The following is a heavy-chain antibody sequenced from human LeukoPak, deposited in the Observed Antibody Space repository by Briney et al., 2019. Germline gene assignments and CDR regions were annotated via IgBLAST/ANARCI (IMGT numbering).Heavy chain of an antibody. D-gene: IGHD3-10*01. CDR3: AKMRSYSPIC. CDR2: IGGSGGRT. V-gene: IGHV3-23*01. J-gene: IGHJ4*02. Sequence: GRYLRRYCAASGFTFSSMPMSWVPQGPGQGREWVEDIGGSGGRTYYGGSVMGRFTISRKNSKNPLYLQMNSMRAEDTAVYYCAKMRSYSPICWGQGTLVTVSS. CDR1: GFTFSSMP.